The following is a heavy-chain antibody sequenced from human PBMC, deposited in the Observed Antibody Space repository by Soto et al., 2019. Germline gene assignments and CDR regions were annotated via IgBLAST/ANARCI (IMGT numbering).Heavy chain of an antibody. CDR3: ARMVGATLVDF. V-gene: IGHV4-4*02. J-gene: IGHJ4*02. CDR1: GASISRTPSGNW. CDR2: IYHSGST. D-gene: IGHD1-26*01. Sequence: QVQLQESGPGLVRPSGTLSLTCAGSGASISRTPSGNWWSWVRQPPGKGLEWLWEIYHSGSTNYNPSLKGRVPISVDKSKNQFSLKLSSVTAADTAVYYCARMVGATLVDFWGQGTLVTVSS.